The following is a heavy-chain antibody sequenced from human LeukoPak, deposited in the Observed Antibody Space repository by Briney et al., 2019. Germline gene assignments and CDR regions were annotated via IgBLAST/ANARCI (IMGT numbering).Heavy chain of an antibody. CDR3: AGGVGATLDY. D-gene: IGHD1-26*01. CDR1: GGSISSSNFY. Sequence: SETLPLTCTVSGGSISSSNFYWGWIRQPPGKGLEWVGSIYYSGTTYYNPSLKSRVTISVDTSKKHFSLKLSSVTAADTAVYYCAGGVGATLDYWGQGSLVTVSS. J-gene: IGHJ4*02. CDR2: IYYSGTT. V-gene: IGHV4-39*07.